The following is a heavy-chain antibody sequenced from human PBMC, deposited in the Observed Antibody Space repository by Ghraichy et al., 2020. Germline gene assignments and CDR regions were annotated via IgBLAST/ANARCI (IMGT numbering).Heavy chain of an antibody. D-gene: IGHD3-10*01. CDR3: AKVGGSRSHFDY. V-gene: IGHV3-23*01. CDR2: ISGSGGST. Sequence: GGSLRLSCAASGFTFSSYAMSWVRQAPGKGLEWVSVISGSGGSTYYADSVKGRFTISRDNSKNTLYLQMNSLRAEDTAVYYCAKVGGSRSHFDYWGQGTLVTVSS. CDR1: GFTFSSYA. J-gene: IGHJ4*02.